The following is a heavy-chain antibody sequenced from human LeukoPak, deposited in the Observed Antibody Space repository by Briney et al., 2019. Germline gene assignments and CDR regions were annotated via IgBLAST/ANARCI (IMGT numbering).Heavy chain of an antibody. D-gene: IGHD5-12*01. CDR2: ISSSSSYI. CDR3: AREGGYDMYYFDY. CDR1: GFTFSSYS. V-gene: IGHV3-21*01. Sequence: AGGSLRLSCAASGFTFSSYSMNWVRQAPGKGLEWVSSISSSSSYIYYADSVKGRFTISRDNAKNSLYLQMNSLRAEDTAVYYCAREGGYDMYYFDYWGQGTLVTVSS. J-gene: IGHJ4*02.